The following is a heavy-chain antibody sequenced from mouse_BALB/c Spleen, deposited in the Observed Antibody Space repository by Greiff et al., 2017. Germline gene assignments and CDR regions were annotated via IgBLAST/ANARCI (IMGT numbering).Heavy chain of an antibody. J-gene: IGHJ3*01. CDR2: IWSGGST. D-gene: IGHD2-12*01. V-gene: IGHV2-2*02. Sequence: QVQLKQSGPGLVQPSQSLSITCPVSGFSLTSYGVHWVRQSPGKGLEWLGVIWSGGSTDYNAAFISRLSISKDNSKSQVFFKMNSLQANDTAIYYCASNYDEVFAYWGQGTLVTVSA. CDR3: ASNYDEVFAY. CDR1: GFSLTSYG.